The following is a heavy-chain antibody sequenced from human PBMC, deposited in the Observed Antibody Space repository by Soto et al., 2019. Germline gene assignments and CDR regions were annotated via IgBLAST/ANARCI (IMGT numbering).Heavy chain of an antibody. CDR2: IYHTGNA. D-gene: IGHD3-22*01. CDR1: GDSPSNRRFY. J-gene: IGHJ5*02. Sequence: SETVSITCTASGDSPSNRRFYWAWLRQPPGEGLEWIGSIYHTGNAYYNPSLKSRVTISVDTSKNQFSLKLTSVTAADAALYYCARDFFDSSDYTTNWFDPWGQGTLVTVS. V-gene: IGHV4-39*01. CDR3: ARDFFDSSDYTTNWFDP.